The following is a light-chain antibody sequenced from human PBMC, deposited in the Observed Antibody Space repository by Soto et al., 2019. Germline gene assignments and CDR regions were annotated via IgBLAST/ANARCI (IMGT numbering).Light chain of an antibody. CDR3: CSYAGSNSLI. CDR1: NGDVGSYDL. V-gene: IGLV2-23*02. Sequence: QSVLTQPASVSGSPGQSITMSCTGTNGDVGSYDLVSWYQRYPGEAPKLIIYEVNKRPSGISNRFSGSKSGNTASLTISGLQAEDEAEYDCCSYAGSNSLIFGGGTKVTVL. J-gene: IGLJ2*01. CDR2: EVN.